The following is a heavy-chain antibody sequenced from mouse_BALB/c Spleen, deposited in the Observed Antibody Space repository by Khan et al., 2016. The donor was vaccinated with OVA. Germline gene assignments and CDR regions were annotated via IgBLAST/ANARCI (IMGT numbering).Heavy chain of an antibody. Sequence: EVQLQESGPGLVKPSQSLSLTCSVTGYSITSGYNWNWIRQFPGNKLEWMGYISYDGSNNYNPSLKNRISLTRDTSKNQFFLKLNSVTTEDTATYYCARDYVGNGYFDYWGQGTTLTVSS. D-gene: IGHD1-1*01. V-gene: IGHV3-6*02. CDR1: GYSITSGYN. J-gene: IGHJ2*01. CDR3: ARDYVGNGYFDY. CDR2: ISYDGSN.